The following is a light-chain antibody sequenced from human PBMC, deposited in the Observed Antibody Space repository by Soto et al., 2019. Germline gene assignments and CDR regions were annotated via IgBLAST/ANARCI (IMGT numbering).Light chain of an antibody. CDR3: SSYAGSSNV. CDR2: EVN. CDR1: SSDVGGYNY. V-gene: IGLV2-8*01. J-gene: IGLJ1*01. Sequence: QSVLTQRPSASGSPGQSVAISCTGTSSDVGGYNYVSWYQQHPGKAPKLMIYEVNKRPSGVPDRFSGSKSGNTASLTVSGPQAEDEADYYCSSYAGSSNVFGTGTKVTVL.